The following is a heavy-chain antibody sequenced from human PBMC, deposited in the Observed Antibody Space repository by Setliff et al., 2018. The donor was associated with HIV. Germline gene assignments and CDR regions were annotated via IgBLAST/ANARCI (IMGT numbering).Heavy chain of an antibody. CDR2: IHHSGST. D-gene: IGHD2-21*02. V-gene: IGHV4-34*01. J-gene: IGHJ3*01. CDR3: ARGEACGGGCHYAFEL. CDR1: GGSFTGYY. Sequence: SETLSLTCAVYGGSFTGYYWSWIRQPPGEGLEWIGEIHHSGSTNYNPSLKSRVTISIDRSKNQFFLKVSSVTAADTAVYYCARGEACGGGCHYAFELWGRGTMVTVSS.